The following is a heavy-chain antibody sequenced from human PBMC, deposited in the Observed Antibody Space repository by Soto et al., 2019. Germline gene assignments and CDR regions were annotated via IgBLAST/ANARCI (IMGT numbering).Heavy chain of an antibody. Sequence: PGGSLRLSCVASGFTFSGNGMHWVRQAPDKGLEWVGLIWYDGSKTLYPDSVKGRFTISRDNSMNTVYLQMNSLRAEDTAVYYCLRDDIGVRISYWGRGSLVTVSS. CDR1: GFTFSGNG. V-gene: IGHV3-33*01. D-gene: IGHD2-8*01. CDR3: LRDDIGVRISY. J-gene: IGHJ4*02. CDR2: IWYDGSKT.